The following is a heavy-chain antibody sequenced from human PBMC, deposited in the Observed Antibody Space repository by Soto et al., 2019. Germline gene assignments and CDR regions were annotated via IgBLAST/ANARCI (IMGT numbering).Heavy chain of an antibody. CDR1: GGSFSGYS. V-gene: IGHV4-34*01. D-gene: IGHD1-26*01. CDR2: INDGGSA. J-gene: IGHJ4*02. Sequence: QVQLQQWGAGLLKPSETLSLTCAVYGGSFSGYSWTWIRQSPGKGLEWIGQINDGGSANYNPSPKSRVTISVDASISVFFLELTSVTAADTAVYYCARGLFSETHYSGGWYFFDYWGQGTLVTVSS. CDR3: ARGLFSETHYSGGWYFFDY.